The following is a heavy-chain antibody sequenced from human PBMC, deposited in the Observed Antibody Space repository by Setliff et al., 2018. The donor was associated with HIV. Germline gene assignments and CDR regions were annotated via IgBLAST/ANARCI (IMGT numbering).Heavy chain of an antibody. D-gene: IGHD5-12*01. CDR2: VFYTGFA. Sequence: SETLSLTCTVSGDSIRGYYWSWIRQPPGKGLEWMGYVFYTGFAAYNLSLKSRLTISVDTSKSQFSLTLTSVTAADTAVYYCARQMPIPGIAITPVDYWGQGALVTVSS. J-gene: IGHJ4*02. CDR3: ARQMPIPGIAITPVDY. V-gene: IGHV4-59*08. CDR1: GDSIRGYY.